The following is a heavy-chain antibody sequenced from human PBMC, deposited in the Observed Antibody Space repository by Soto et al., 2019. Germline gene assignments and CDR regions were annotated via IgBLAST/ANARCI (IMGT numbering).Heavy chain of an antibody. CDR3: AADSTPGIAAAGKDGGYYYYGMDV. V-gene: IGHV1-58*01. CDR2: IVVGSGNT. Sequence: GASVKVSCKASGFTFTSSAVQWVRQARGQRLEWIGWIVVGSGNTNYAQKFQERVTITRDMSTSTAYMELSSLRSEDTAVYYCAADSTPGIAAAGKDGGYYYYGMDVWGQGTTVTSP. J-gene: IGHJ6*02. CDR1: GFTFTSSA. D-gene: IGHD6-13*01.